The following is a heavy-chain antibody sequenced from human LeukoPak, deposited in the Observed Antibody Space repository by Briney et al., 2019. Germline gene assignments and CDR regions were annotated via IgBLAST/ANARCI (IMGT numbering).Heavy chain of an antibody. CDR3: ARVERRGYSYDAPDY. CDR2: IYYSGST. V-gene: IGHV4-30-4*01. J-gene: IGHJ4*02. Sequence: PSETLSLTCTVSGGSISSGDYYWSWIRQPPGKGLEWIGYIYYSGSTYYNPSLKSRVTISVDTSKNQFSLKLSSVTAADTAVYYCARVERRGYSYDAPDYWGQGTLVTVSS. D-gene: IGHD5-18*01. CDR1: GGSISSGDYY.